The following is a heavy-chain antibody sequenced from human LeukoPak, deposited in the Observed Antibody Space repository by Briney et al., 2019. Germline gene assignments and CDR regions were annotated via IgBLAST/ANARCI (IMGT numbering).Heavy chain of an antibody. CDR3: ARDERGY. Sequence: GGSLRLSCAASGFTFSSYAMSWVRQAPGKGLEWVANIKQDGSEKYYVDSVKGRFTISRDNAKNSLYLQMNSLRAEDTAVYYCARDERGYWGQGTLVTVSS. D-gene: IGHD3-10*01. CDR2: IKQDGSEK. V-gene: IGHV3-7*01. J-gene: IGHJ4*02. CDR1: GFTFSSYA.